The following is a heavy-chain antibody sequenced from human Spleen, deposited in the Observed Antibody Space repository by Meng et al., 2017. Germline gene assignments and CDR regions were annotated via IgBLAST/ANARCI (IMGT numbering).Heavy chain of an antibody. V-gene: IGHV3-74*01. CDR2: INYDGSST. D-gene: IGHD6-19*01. Sequence: GESLKISCAASGFTFSSYWMHWVRQAPGKGLVWVSRINYDGSSTSYADSVKGRFTISRDNSKNTLYLQMNSLRAEDTAVYYCASAMYSSGRGGGFDYWGQGTLVTVSS. J-gene: IGHJ4*02. CDR3: ASAMYSSGRGGGFDY. CDR1: GFTFSSYW.